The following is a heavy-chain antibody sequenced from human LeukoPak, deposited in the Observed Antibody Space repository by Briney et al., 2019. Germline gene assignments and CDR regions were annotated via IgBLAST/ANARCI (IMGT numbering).Heavy chain of an antibody. CDR1: GGSISSYY. V-gene: IGHV4-59*01. Sequence: SETLSLTCTVSGGSISSYYWSWIRQPPGKGLEWIGYIYYSGSTNYNPPLKSRVTISVDTSKNQFSLKLSSVTAADTAVYYCARSPHGDYAGGAFDIWGQGTMVTVSS. D-gene: IGHD4-17*01. CDR3: ARSPHGDYAGGAFDI. CDR2: IYYSGST. J-gene: IGHJ3*02.